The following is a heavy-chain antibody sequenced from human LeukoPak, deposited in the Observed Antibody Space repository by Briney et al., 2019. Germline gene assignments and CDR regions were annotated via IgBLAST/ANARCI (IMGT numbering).Heavy chain of an antibody. CDR3: ASGSSGYDP. Sequence: SGTLSLTCGVSGGSISGTNWWSWVRQPPGQGLEWIGRIYSSGTTIYNPSLKSRVTMSVDTSKNQFSLKLSSVTAADTAVYFCASGSSGYDPWGQGTLVTVSS. CDR2: IYSSGTT. V-gene: IGHV4-4*02. J-gene: IGHJ5*02. D-gene: IGHD5-12*01. CDR1: GGSISGTNW.